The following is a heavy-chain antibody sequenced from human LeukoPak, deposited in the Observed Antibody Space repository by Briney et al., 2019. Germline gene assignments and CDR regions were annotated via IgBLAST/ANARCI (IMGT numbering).Heavy chain of an antibody. Sequence: GGSLRLSCAASGFTFSSYAMHWVRQAPGKGLEWVAFIRYDGSNKYYADSVKGRFTISRDNSKNTLYLQKNSLRAEDTAVYYCAKDKPAYSSSWYFDYWGQGTLVTVSS. CDR2: IRYDGSNK. D-gene: IGHD6-13*01. CDR1: GFTFSSYA. J-gene: IGHJ4*02. V-gene: IGHV3-30*02. CDR3: AKDKPAYSSSWYFDY.